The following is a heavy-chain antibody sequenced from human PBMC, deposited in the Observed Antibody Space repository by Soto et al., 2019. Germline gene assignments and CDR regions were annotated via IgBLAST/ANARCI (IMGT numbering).Heavy chain of an antibody. Sequence: QVQLVESGGGVVQPGRSLRLSCAASGFTFSSYAMHWVRQAPGKGLEWVAVISYDGSNKYYADSVKGRFTISRDNSKNTLYLQMNSLRAEDTAVYYCARESGSGSSGWHPASLDYWGQGTLVTVSS. CDR1: GFTFSSYA. J-gene: IGHJ4*02. CDR2: ISYDGSNK. V-gene: IGHV3-30-3*01. D-gene: IGHD6-19*01. CDR3: ARESGSGSSGWHPASLDY.